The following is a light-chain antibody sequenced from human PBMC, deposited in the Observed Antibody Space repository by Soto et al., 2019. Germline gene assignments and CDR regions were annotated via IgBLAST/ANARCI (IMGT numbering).Light chain of an antibody. V-gene: IGLV1-40*01. CDR2: GNT. CDR3: QSYESSLSGWV. J-gene: IGLJ2*01. Sequence: QSVLTQPPSVSGAPGQRVTISCTGSSSNIGAGYDVHWYQQLPGAAPKLLVYGNTNRPSGVPDRFSGSRSGTSASLAITGLQAEDEADYYCQSYESSLSGWVFGGGT. CDR1: SSNIGAGYD.